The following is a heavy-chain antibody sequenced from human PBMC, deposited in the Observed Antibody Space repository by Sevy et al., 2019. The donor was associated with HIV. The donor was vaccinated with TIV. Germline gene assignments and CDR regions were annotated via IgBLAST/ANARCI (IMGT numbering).Heavy chain of an antibody. D-gene: IGHD5-12*01. CDR3: ARSQNVDLAPVDY. CDR1: GNSLSSDDYY. Sequence: SETLSLTCSVSGNSLSSDDYYWSWVRQPPGKGLEWIAYFFHSDSPKYRPSLKSRLTISIDTSKNLFSLKVTSVTAADSAVYYCARSQNVDLAPVDYWGQGTPVTVSS. CDR2: FFHSDSP. V-gene: IGHV4-30-4*08. J-gene: IGHJ4*02.